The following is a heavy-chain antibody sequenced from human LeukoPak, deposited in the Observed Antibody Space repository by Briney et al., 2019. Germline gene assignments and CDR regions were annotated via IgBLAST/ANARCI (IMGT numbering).Heavy chain of an antibody. Sequence: GGSLRLSCTTSGFTFGDYPMSWFRQAPGKGLEWVGFIRSKAYGGTTEYAASVKGRFTISRDDSKSIAYLQMNSLKTDDTAVYYCTRGRRATHDYWGQGTLVTVSS. CDR1: GFTFGDYP. CDR3: TRGRRATHDY. D-gene: IGHD1-26*01. J-gene: IGHJ4*02. V-gene: IGHV3-49*03. CDR2: IRSKAYGGTT.